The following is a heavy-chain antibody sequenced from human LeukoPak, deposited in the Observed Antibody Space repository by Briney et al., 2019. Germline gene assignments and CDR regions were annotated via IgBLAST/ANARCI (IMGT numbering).Heavy chain of an antibody. J-gene: IGHJ3*02. Sequence: GGSLRLSCAASGFTFSDFYMGWVRQAPGKGLEWLSSISESGGRIFYRDSVKGRFASSRDNAKMSVFLQMNSLRVEDTAVYYCAKEVFTGSGAAFDIWGPGTMVTVSS. CDR2: ISESGGRI. D-gene: IGHD1-14*01. CDR1: GFTFSDFY. V-gene: IGHV3-11*04. CDR3: AKEVFTGSGAAFDI.